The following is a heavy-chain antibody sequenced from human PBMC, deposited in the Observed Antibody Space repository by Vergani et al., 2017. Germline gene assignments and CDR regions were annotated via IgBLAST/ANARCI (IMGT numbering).Heavy chain of an antibody. D-gene: IGHD6-25*01. CDR1: GGSISSGDHC. CDR2: IFYSGTT. Sequence: QVQLQESGPGVVKPSQTLSLTCAVSGGSISSGDHCWTWIRQRPGKGLGWIGYIFYSGTTYDNPSLRSRLTISVDTSQNQFSLKLRSVTAADTAVYYWARVDTQVPATSHFYYMDVWGKGTTVVVSS. V-gene: IGHV4-31*11. J-gene: IGHJ6*03. CDR3: ARVDTQVPATSHFYYMDV.